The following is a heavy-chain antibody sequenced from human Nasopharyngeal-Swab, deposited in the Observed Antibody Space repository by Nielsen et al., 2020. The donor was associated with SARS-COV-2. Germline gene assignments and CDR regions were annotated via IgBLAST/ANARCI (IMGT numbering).Heavy chain of an antibody. CDR3: ARKLHGMDV. V-gene: IGHV4-59*01. Sequence: SETLSLTCTVSGGSISSYYWSWIRQPPGKGLEWIGYIYYSGSTNYNPSLKSRVTISVDTSKNQFSLELSSVTAADTAVYYCARKLHGMDVWGQGTTVTVSS. J-gene: IGHJ6*02. CDR2: IYYSGST. CDR1: GGSISSYY.